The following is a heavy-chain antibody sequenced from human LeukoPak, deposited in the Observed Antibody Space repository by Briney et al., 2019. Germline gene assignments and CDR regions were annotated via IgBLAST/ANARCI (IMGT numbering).Heavy chain of an antibody. J-gene: IGHJ4*02. CDR1: GYTFTSYG. CDR3: ARGEQYYDFWSGLDY. D-gene: IGHD3-3*01. V-gene: IGHV1-18*01. Sequence: ASVKVSCKASGYTFTSYGISWVRQAPGQGLEWMGWISAYNGNTNYAQKLQGRVTTTTDTSTSTAYMELRSLRSDDTAVYYCARGEQYYDFWSGLDYWGQGTLVTVSS. CDR2: ISAYNGNT.